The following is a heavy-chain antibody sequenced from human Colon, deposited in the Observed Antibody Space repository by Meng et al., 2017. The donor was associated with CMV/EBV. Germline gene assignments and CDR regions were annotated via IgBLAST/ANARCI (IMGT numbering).Heavy chain of an antibody. CDR3: ATCSGASCYFLPIDN. D-gene: IGHD2-15*01. CDR1: GFTFSSYA. CDR2: SGSTGST. Sequence: ASGFTFSSYAMSWVRQVPGKGLEWVSTSGSTGSTYYADSVKGRFTISRDYSKNTLFLQMNGLRAEDTALYYCATCSGASCYFLPIDNWGQGTLVTVSS. J-gene: IGHJ4*02. V-gene: IGHV3-23*01.